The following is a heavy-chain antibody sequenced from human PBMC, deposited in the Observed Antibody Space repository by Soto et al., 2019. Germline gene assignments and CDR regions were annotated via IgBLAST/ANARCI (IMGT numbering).Heavy chain of an antibody. D-gene: IGHD3-9*01. J-gene: IGHJ6*02. V-gene: IGHV1-24*01. CDR3: ATRIRYFDWSPHFYYYGMDV. CDR1: GYTLTELS. CDR2: FDPEDGET. Sequence: ASVTVSCTVSGYTLTELSMHWVRQAPGKGLEWMGGFDPEDGETIYAQKFQGRVTMTEDTSTDTAYMELSSLRSEDTAVYYCATRIRYFDWSPHFYYYGMDVWGQGTTVTVSS.